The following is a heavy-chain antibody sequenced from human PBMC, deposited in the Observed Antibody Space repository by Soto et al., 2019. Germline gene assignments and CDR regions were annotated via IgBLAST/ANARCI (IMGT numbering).Heavy chain of an antibody. V-gene: IGHV3-48*01. J-gene: IGHJ4*02. CDR2: ISSSSSTI. CDR1: GFTFSSYS. Sequence: EVQLVESGGGLVQPGGSLRLSCAASGFTFSSYSMNWVRQAPGKGLEWVSYISSSSSTIYYADSVKGRFTISRDNAKNTLYLQINSLRAEDTAVYYCAKERDIVVVVAAPTYWGQGTLVTVSS. D-gene: IGHD2-15*01. CDR3: AKERDIVVVVAAPTY.